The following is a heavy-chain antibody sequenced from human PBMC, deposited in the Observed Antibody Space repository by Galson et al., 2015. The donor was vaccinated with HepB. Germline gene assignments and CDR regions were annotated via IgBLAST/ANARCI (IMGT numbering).Heavy chain of an antibody. V-gene: IGHV3-7*03. Sequence: SLRLSCAASRFSFSNYWMSWVRQAPGKGLEWVAHIKQDGSERFYVGSVRGRFTISRDNAKNSLYLQMNSLRVEDTALYYCAKEVYDDYSNVAVYYYYGMDVWGQGTTVTVSS. CDR3: AKEVYDDYSNVAVYYYYGMDV. J-gene: IGHJ6*02. CDR1: RFSFSNYW. CDR2: IKQDGSER. D-gene: IGHD4-17*01.